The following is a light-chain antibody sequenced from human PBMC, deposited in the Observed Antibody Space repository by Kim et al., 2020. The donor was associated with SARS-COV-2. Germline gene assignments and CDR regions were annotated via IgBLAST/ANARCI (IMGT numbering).Light chain of an antibody. Sequence: DIQMTQSPSSLSASVGDRVTITCRTTQSISSHLNWYQQKPGRAPKLLISAASTLQGGVPSRFSGSGSETDFTLTISSLQPEDFATYLCQRRYITPFTFGPGATVDIK. CDR1: QSISSH. CDR3: QRRYITPFT. V-gene: IGKV1-39*01. J-gene: IGKJ3*01. CDR2: AAS.